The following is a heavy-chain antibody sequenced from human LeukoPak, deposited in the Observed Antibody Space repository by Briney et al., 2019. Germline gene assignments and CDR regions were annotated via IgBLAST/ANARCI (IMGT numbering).Heavy chain of an antibody. V-gene: IGHV1-18*01. Sequence: ASVKVSCKASRYTLTRSGISWVRQAPGQLLEWMEWISAYNGKTNYAQTLQGRVTITTDTSTSTAYMELRSLRSDDTAVYYCARLNYDFWSGHKGYYGMDVRGQGTTVTVSS. D-gene: IGHD3-3*01. CDR2: ISAYNGKT. CDR3: ARLNYDFWSGHKGYYGMDV. J-gene: IGHJ6*02. CDR1: RYTLTRSG.